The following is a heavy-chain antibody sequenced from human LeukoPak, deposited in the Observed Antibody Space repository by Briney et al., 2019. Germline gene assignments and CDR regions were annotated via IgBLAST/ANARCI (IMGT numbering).Heavy chain of an antibody. Sequence: SETLSLTCAVYGGSFSGYYWSWIRQPPGKGLEWIGEINHSGSTNYNPSLKSRATISVDTSKSQFSLKLSSVTAADTAVYYCARHISGNYGGYFDYWGQGTLVAVSS. J-gene: IGHJ4*02. V-gene: IGHV4-34*01. CDR3: ARHISGNYGGYFDY. D-gene: IGHD1-26*01. CDR1: GGSFSGYY. CDR2: INHSGST.